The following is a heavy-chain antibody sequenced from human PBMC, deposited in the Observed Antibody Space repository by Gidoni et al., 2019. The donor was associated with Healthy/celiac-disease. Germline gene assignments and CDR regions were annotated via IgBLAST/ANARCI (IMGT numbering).Heavy chain of an antibody. V-gene: IGHV3-48*01. CDR3: ARDLFERFEELLPLNWFDP. CDR2: NISSSSTI. J-gene: IGHJ5*02. D-gene: IGHD3-10*01. CDR1: GFTLSSYR. Sequence: EVQLVESGGGLVQPGVSLRLSGAASGFTLSSYRLNWVRQAPGKRLEWGSYNISSSSTINYADSVKGRFTISRDNAKNSLYLQMNSLRAEDTAVYYCARDLFERFEELLPLNWFDPWGQGTLVTVSS.